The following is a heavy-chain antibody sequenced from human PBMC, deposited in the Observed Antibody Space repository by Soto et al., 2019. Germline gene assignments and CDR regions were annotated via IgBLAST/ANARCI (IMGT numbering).Heavy chain of an antibody. Sequence: ASVKVSCKVSGYTLTELSMHWVRQAPGKGLEWMGGFDPEDGETIYAQKFQGRVTMTTDTSTSTAYMELRSLRSDDTAVYYCARAPYSGYDWFDYWGQGTLLTVSS. CDR3: ARAPYSGYDWFDY. V-gene: IGHV1-24*01. J-gene: IGHJ4*02. D-gene: IGHD5-12*01. CDR1: GYTLTELS. CDR2: FDPEDGET.